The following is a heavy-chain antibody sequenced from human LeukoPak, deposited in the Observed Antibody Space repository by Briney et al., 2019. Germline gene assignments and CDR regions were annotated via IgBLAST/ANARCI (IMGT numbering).Heavy chain of an antibody. D-gene: IGHD2-2*01. CDR3: AMSLDIEHIVVVPAARSFDY. CDR1: GYTFTSYY. CDR2: INPSGGST. J-gene: IGHJ4*02. V-gene: IGHV1-46*01. Sequence: GASVKVSCKASGYTFTSYYMHWVRQAPGQGLEWMGIINPSGGSTSYAQKFQGRVTMTRDMSTSTVYMELSSLRSEDTAVYYCAMSLDIEHIVVVPAARSFDYWGQGTLVTVSS.